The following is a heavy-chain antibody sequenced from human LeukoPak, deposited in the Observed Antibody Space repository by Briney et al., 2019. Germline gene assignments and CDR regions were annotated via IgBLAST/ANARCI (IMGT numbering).Heavy chain of an antibody. Sequence: GGSLSLSCAASGFTYSNHCMHWVRHTPGKGLVWVSRISSDGSSTTYADSVKGRFTISRDNAKNTLYLQMNNLRAEDTAMYYCAREQRVTGRPDIDYWGQGTLVIVSS. D-gene: IGHD6-6*01. CDR1: GFTYSNHC. J-gene: IGHJ4*02. CDR3: AREQRVTGRPDIDY. V-gene: IGHV3-74*03. CDR2: ISSDGSST.